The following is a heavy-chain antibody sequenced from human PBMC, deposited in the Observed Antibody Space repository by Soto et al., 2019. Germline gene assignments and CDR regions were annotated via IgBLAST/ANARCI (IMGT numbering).Heavy chain of an antibody. CDR2: IYYSGST. V-gene: IGHV4-59*01. CDR3: ARVWVDIVATIPYYYYYGMDV. CDR1: GGSISSYY. D-gene: IGHD5-12*01. J-gene: IGHJ6*02. Sequence: SETLSLTCTVSGGSISSYYWSWIRQPPGKGLEWIGYIYYSGSTNYNPSLKSRVTISVDTSKNQFSLKLSSVTAADTAVYYCARVWVDIVATIPYYYYYGMDVWGRGTTVTVSS.